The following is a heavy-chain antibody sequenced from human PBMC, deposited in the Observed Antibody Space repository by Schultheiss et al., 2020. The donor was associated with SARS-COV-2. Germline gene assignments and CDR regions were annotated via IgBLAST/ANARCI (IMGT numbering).Heavy chain of an antibody. CDR2: MFYTDNT. V-gene: IGHV4-39*01. Sequence: SETLSLTCTVSGGSISSGGYYWSWIRQSPGKGLEWIGSMFYTDNTYYNPPLKSRVTISADTSKNQFSLKLRSVTATDTAVYYCVSTSDIVVAVATTWGQGTLVTVSS. CDR1: GGSISSGGYY. D-gene: IGHD2-15*01. CDR3: VSTSDIVVAVATT. J-gene: IGHJ1*01.